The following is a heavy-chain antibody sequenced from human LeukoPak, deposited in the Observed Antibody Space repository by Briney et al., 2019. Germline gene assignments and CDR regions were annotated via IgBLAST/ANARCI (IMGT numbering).Heavy chain of an antibody. CDR1: GFTSSNAW. Sequence: GGSLRLSCAGSGFTSSNAWMSWVRQAPGKGLEWVGRIKSKTDGGTTDYAAPVKGRFIISRDDSKNTLFLEMNSLKTEDTAVYFCTTTHRGYFENWGQGTLVTVSS. CDR2: IKSKTDGGTT. J-gene: IGHJ4*02. CDR3: TTTHRGYFEN. V-gene: IGHV3-15*01. D-gene: IGHD3-10*02.